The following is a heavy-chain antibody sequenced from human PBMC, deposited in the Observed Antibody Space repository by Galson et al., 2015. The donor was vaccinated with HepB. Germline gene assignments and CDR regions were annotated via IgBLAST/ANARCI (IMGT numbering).Heavy chain of an antibody. CDR1: GFSLSTSGMC. CDR3: ARIQRIVGVTWADY. D-gene: IGHD1-26*01. J-gene: IGHJ4*02. Sequence: PALVKPTQTLTLTCTFSGFSLSTSGMCVSWIRQPPGKALEWLALIDWDDDKYYSTSLKTRLTISKDTSKNQVVLTMTNMDPVDTATYYCARIQRIVGVTWADYRGQGTLVTVSS. V-gene: IGHV2-70*01. CDR2: IDWDDDK.